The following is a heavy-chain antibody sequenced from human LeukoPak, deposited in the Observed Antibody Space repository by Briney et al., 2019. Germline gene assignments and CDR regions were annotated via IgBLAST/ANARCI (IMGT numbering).Heavy chain of an antibody. V-gene: IGHV1-2*02. J-gene: IGHJ5*02. Sequence: ASVKLSCKASGYTFTCYYMHWVRQAPGQGLGLMGWIDPNSGGTNYAQKFQGKVTMTRDTSISTAYMELSRLRSDDTAVYYCARDRRPVRVGAGHWFDLWGQGTLVTVSS. CDR2: IDPNSGGT. CDR1: GYTFTCYY. CDR3: ARDRRPVRVGAGHWFDL. D-gene: IGHD3-16*01.